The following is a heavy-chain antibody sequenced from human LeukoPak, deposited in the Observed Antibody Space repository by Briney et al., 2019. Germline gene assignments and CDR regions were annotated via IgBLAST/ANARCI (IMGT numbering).Heavy chain of an antibody. CDR2: INHSGST. CDR1: GGSFSGYY. CDR3: ARRTYDFWSGYLPPAYYYYYMDV. J-gene: IGHJ6*03. Sequence: SETLSLTCAVYGGSFSGYYWSWLRQPPGKGLEWIGEINHSGSTNYNPSLKSRVTISVDTSKNQFSLKLSSVTAADTAVYYCARRTYDFWSGYLPPAYYYYYMDVWGKGTTVTVSS. D-gene: IGHD3-3*01. V-gene: IGHV4-34*01.